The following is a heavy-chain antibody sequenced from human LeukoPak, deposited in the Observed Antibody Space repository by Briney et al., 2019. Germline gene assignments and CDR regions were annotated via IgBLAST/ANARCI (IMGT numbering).Heavy chain of an antibody. V-gene: IGHV1-8*03. CDR1: GYTFTSYD. D-gene: IGHD3-22*01. J-gene: IGHJ5*02. CDR2: MNPNSGNT. Sequence: ASVKVSCKASGYTFTSYDINWLRQATGLGLEWMGWMNPNSGNTGYAQKFQGRVTITRNASISTAYMELSSLRSEDTAVYYCARHYYYDSSGYPIPGNWFDPWGQGTLVTVSS. CDR3: ARHYYYDSSGYPIPGNWFDP.